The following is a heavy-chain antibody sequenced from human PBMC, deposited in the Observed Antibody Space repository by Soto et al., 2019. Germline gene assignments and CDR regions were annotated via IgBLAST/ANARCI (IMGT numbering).Heavy chain of an antibody. Sequence: SETLSLTCTVSGGPISSGGYYWSWIRQHPGKGLEWIGYIYYSGSTYYNPSLKSRVTISVDTSKNQFSLKLSSVTAADTAVYYCARDGLGYYDSSGYYSGPDAFDIWGQGTMVTVSS. V-gene: IGHV4-31*03. J-gene: IGHJ3*02. CDR3: ARDGLGYYDSSGYYSGPDAFDI. D-gene: IGHD3-22*01. CDR2: IYYSGST. CDR1: GGPISSGGYY.